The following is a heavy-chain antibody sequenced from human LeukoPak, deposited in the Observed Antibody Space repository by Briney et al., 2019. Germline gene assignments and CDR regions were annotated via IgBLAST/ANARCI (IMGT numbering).Heavy chain of an antibody. D-gene: IGHD3-9*01. CDR1: GFTVSSNY. V-gene: IGHV3-66*01. Sequence: GGSLRLSCAASGFTVSSNYMSWVRQPPGKGLEWVSVIYSGGSTYYADSVKGRFTISRDNSKSTVYLQMNSLRAEDTAIYYCARAGVLRYLGDWGQGTLVTVSS. CDR2: IYSGGST. CDR3: ARAGVLRYLGD. J-gene: IGHJ4*02.